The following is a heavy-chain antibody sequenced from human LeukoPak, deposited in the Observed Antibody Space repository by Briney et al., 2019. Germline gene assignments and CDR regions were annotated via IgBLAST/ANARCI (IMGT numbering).Heavy chain of an antibody. D-gene: IGHD5-18*01. V-gene: IGHV1-69*05. Sequence: ASVKVSCKASGGTFSSYAISWVRQAPGQGLEWMGRIIPIFGTANYAQKFQGRVTITTDESTSTAYMELSSLRSEDTAVYYCAREGDSYGLTYFDYWGQGTLVIVSS. J-gene: IGHJ4*02. CDR2: IIPIFGTA. CDR3: AREGDSYGLTYFDY. CDR1: GGTFSSYA.